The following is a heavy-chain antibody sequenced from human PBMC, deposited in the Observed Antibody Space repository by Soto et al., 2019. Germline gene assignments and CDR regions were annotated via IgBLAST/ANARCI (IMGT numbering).Heavy chain of an antibody. CDR1: GFTFSSYW. CDR2: INSDGSST. J-gene: IGHJ4*02. CDR3: AIRASYYDISGYFDY. Sequence: EVQLVESGGGLVQPGGSLRLSCAASGFTFSSYWMHWVRQAPGKGLVWVSRINSDGSSTSYADSVKGRFTISRDNAKNTLYLQMNSLRAEDTAVYYCAIRASYYDISGYFDYWGQGTLVTVSS. D-gene: IGHD3-22*01. V-gene: IGHV3-74*01.